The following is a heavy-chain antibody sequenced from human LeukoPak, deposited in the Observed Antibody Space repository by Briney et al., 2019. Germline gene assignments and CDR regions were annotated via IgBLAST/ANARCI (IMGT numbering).Heavy chain of an antibody. D-gene: IGHD6-13*01. Sequence: QPGGSLRLSCAPSAFTFDNFAMHWVRPTPGKGLEWVFLVSGNGVNTYYADSVKGRFTNSRDNSKNSRNLQMNSLRTEDTALYFCTKVSSSLWFFDFWGQGALVTVSS. J-gene: IGHJ4*02. CDR3: TKVSSSLWFFDF. CDR2: VSGNGVNT. V-gene: IGHV3-43*02. CDR1: AFTFDNFA.